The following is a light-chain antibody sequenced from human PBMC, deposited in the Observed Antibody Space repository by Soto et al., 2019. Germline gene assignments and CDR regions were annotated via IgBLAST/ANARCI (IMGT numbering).Light chain of an antibody. Sequence: DVVMPQSPDSRAVSLFHMSRFNXFCSQSVIDSFNNKDYLTWYQQKPGQPPKLLIYWASTREFGVPDRFSGSGSGTDFTLTISSLQAEDVAVYYCQQYYSTPRTFGHGTKVDI. J-gene: IGKJ1*01. V-gene: IGKV4-1*01. CDR3: QQYYSTPRT. CDR2: WAS. CDR1: QSVIDSFNNKDY.